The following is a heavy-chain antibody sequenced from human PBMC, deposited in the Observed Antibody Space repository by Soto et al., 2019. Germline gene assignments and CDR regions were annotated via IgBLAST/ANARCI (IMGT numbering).Heavy chain of an antibody. CDR1: GYTLTELS. CDR3: ATDHTVRLWFGYAMDV. D-gene: IGHD3-10*01. V-gene: IGHV1-24*01. Sequence: QVQLVQSGAEVKKPGASVKVSCKVSGYTLTELSMHWVRQAPRKGLEWMGGFDPENGETIYAQKFQGRVTMAEDTATDTAYMGLSSLRSEDTAVYYCATDHTVRLWFGYAMDVWGQGTTVTVSS. CDR2: FDPENGET. J-gene: IGHJ6*02.